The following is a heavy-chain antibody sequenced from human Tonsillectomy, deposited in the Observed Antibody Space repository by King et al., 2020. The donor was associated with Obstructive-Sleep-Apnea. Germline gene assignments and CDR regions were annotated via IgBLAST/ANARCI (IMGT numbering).Heavy chain of an antibody. CDR2: IYYSGST. Sequence: VQLQESGPGLVKPSQTLSLTCTVSGGSISSGDYYWSWIRQHPGKGLEWIGYIYYSGSTNYNPSLKRRVIISVATSKNQFYLRLSSVTAADTAVYYCARAPMVRGIIRWFDPWGQGTLVTVSS. V-gene: IGHV4-31*03. CDR3: ARAPMVRGIIRWFDP. D-gene: IGHD3-10*01. CDR1: GGSISSGDYY. J-gene: IGHJ5*02.